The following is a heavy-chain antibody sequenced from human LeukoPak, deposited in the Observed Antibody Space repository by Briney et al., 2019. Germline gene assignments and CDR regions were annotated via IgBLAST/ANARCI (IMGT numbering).Heavy chain of an antibody. CDR2: INHSGST. Sequence: PSETLSLTCAVYGGSFSGYYWSWIRQPPGKGLEWIGEINHSGSTNYNPSLKSRVTISVDTSKNQFSLKLSSVTAADTAVYYCARGYCSSTSCYVNWFDPWGQGTLVTVSS. CDR3: ARGYCSSTSCYVNWFDP. J-gene: IGHJ5*02. CDR1: GGSFSGYY. D-gene: IGHD2-2*01. V-gene: IGHV4-34*01.